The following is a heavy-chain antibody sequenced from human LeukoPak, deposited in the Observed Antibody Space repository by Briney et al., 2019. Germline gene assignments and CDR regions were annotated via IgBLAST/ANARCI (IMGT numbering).Heavy chain of an antibody. CDR1: GYTFTSYY. J-gene: IGHJ4*02. CDR3: ARARTGDFDY. CDR2: INPSGGST. D-gene: IGHD7-27*01. Sequence: EXSVKVSCKASGYTFTSYYIHWVRQAPGQGLEWMGIINPSGGSTTYAQKFQGRVTMTRDTSTNTVYMELSSLRSEDTAVYYCARARTGDFDYWGQGTLVTVSS. V-gene: IGHV1-46*01.